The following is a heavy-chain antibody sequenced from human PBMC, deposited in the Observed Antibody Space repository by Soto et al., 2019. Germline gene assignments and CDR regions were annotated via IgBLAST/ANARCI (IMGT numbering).Heavy chain of an antibody. CDR2: ISAYNTNT. V-gene: IGHV1-18*01. Sequence: QVQLVQSGAEVKKPGASVKVSCKTSGYTFTSYHISWVRQAPGQGLEWMGWISAYNTNTNYAQKFQGRVTMTTDTLTSTAYIELRSLRSDDTAVYYCARDTPPTDYWCQGTLVTVSS. J-gene: IGHJ4*02. CDR3: ARDTPPTDY. CDR1: GYTFTSYH.